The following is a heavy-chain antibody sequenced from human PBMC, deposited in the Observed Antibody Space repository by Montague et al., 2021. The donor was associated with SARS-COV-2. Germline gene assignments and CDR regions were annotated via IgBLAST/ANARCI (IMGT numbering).Heavy chain of an antibody. V-gene: IGHV4-59*08. J-gene: IGHJ3*02. CDR3: ARHGRFSVIVNTPRGAFDI. CDR1: GVSISSYY. D-gene: IGHD3-22*01. CDR2: IYFSGST. Sequence: SETLPLTCTVSGVSISSYYWSWIRQPPGKGLEWIGCIYFSGSTNYNPSLKSRVTISVDTSKNQFSLKLSSVTAADTAVYYCARHGRFSVIVNTPRGAFDIWGQGTTVTVSS.